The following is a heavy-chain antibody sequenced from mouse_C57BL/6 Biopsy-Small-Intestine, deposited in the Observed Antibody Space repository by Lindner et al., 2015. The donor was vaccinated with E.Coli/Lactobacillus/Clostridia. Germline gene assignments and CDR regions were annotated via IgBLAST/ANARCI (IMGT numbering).Heavy chain of an antibody. Sequence: VQLQESGAELVRPGTSVKVSCKASGYAFTNYLIEWVKQRPGQGLEWIGVINPGSGGTNYNEKFKGKATLTADKSSSTAYMQLSSLTSEDSAVYFCVLQEFAYWGQGTLVTVSA. CDR1: GYAFTNYL. V-gene: IGHV1-54*01. J-gene: IGHJ3*01. CDR2: INPGSGGT. D-gene: IGHD1-1*01. CDR3: VLQEFAY.